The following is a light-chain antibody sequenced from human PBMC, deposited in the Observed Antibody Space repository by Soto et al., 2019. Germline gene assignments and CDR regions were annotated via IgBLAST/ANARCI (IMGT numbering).Light chain of an antibody. CDR3: SSYAGFNNYV. CDR1: GGDVGCYNY. J-gene: IGLJ1*01. V-gene: IGLV2-8*01. Sequence: QSALTQPPSASGSPGQSVTISCTGTGGDVGCYNYVSWYQQHPGKVPRLIIYDVNKRPSGVPDRFSGSKSDNTASLTVSGLQAEDEADYYCSSYAGFNNYVFGTGTKLTVL. CDR2: DVN.